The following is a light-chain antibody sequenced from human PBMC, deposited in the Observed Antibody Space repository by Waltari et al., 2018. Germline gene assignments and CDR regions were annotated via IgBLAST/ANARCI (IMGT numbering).Light chain of an antibody. CDR3: QQYYSTPLT. CDR2: WAS. J-gene: IGKJ3*01. Sequence: DIVMTQSPDSLAVSLGERATLHCKSSQSVLYSSKNKNYLAWYQQKPGQPPKLLIYWASTRESGVPDRFSGSGSGTDFTLTISSLQAEDVAVYYCQQYYSTPLTFGPGTKVDIK. V-gene: IGKV4-1*01. CDR1: QSVLYSSKNKNY.